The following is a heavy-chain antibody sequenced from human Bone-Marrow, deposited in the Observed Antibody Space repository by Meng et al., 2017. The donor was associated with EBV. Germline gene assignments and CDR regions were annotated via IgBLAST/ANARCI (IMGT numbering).Heavy chain of an antibody. V-gene: IGHV4-59*01. D-gene: IGHD2-15*01. CDR1: GGSISRYY. J-gene: IGHJ4*02. CDR2: IYYSGSS. Sequence: QVKLQESGPGLVKPSETLSLSCTVSGGSISRYYWSWIRQPPGKGLEWIGYIYYSGSSNYNPSLKSRVTISVDTSKNQFSLKLSSVTAADTAVYYCAREKGGGAQDYWGQGTLVTVSS. CDR3: AREKGGGAQDY.